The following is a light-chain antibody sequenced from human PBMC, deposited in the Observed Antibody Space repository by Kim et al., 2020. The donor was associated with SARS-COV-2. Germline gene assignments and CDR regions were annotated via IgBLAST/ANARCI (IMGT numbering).Light chain of an antibody. CDR1: SGINVGTYR. Sequence: LTCTLRSGINVGTYRIYWYRQRPGSPPQYLLRYKSDSDKRQGSGVPSRFSGSKDASANAGILLISGLQSEDEADYYCMISHNGAWVFGGGTQLTVL. V-gene: IGLV5-45*02. CDR2: YKSDSDK. J-gene: IGLJ3*02. CDR3: MISHNGAWV.